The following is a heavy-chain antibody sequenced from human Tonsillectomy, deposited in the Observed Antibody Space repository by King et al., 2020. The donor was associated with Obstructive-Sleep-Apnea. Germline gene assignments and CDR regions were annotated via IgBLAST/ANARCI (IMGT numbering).Heavy chain of an antibody. Sequence: VQLVESGGGVVQPGRSLRLSCAASGFTFSSYSMNWVRQAPGKGLEWVAITSVDGRYKYYVDSVKGRFTISRDNSKNTMYLQMNGLRPEDTAEYYCAGAALPGMRLWSGDKIGGSFDFWGQGILVTVSS. CDR3: AGAALPGMRLWSGDKIGGSFDF. D-gene: IGHD3-10*01. J-gene: IGHJ4*02. V-gene: IGHV3-30*04. CDR1: GFTFSSYS. CDR2: TSVDGRYK.